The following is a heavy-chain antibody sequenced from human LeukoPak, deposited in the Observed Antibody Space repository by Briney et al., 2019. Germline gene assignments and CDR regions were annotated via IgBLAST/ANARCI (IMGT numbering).Heavy chain of an antibody. CDR1: GFTFSNAW. CDR3: TTDRMIVVAPFDY. J-gene: IGHJ4*02. CDR2: IKSKTDGGTT. Sequence: PGGSLRPSCAASGFTFSNAWMSWVRQAPGKGLEWVGRIKSKTDGGTTDYAAPVKGRFTISRDDSKNTLYLQMNSLKTEDTAVYYCTTDRMIVVAPFDYWGQGTLVTVSS. V-gene: IGHV3-15*01. D-gene: IGHD3-22*01.